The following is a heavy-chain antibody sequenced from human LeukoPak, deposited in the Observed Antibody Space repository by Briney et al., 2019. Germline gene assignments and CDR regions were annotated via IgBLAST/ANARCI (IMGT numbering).Heavy chain of an antibody. V-gene: IGHV4-59*01. CDR2: IYYSGST. J-gene: IGHJ5*02. CDR3: AREQGSGWYPLNWFDP. D-gene: IGHD6-19*01. CDR1: GGSISSYY. Sequence: PSETLSLTCTVSGGSISSYYWSWIRQPPGKGLEWIGYIYYSGSTNYNPSLKSRVTISVDTSKNQFSLKLSSVTAADTAVYYCAREQGSGWYPLNWFDPWGQGTLVTVSS.